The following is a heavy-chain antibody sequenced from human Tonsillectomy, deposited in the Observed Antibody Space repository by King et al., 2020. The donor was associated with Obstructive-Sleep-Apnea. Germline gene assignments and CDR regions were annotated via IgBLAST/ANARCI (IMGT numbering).Heavy chain of an antibody. J-gene: IGHJ6*02. CDR2: INHSGST. CDR1: GGSFSGYY. Sequence: VQLPQWGAGLLKPSETLSLTCAVYGGSFSGYYWSWIRQPPGKGLEWIGEINHSGSTNYNPSLKSRVTISVDTSKNQFSLKLSSVTAADTAVYYCARRGRMVRGVTKYYYYGMDVWGQGTTVTVSS. V-gene: IGHV4-34*01. D-gene: IGHD3-10*01. CDR3: ARRGRMVRGVTKYYYYGMDV.